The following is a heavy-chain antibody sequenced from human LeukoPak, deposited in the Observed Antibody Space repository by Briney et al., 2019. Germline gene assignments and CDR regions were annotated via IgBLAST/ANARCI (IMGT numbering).Heavy chain of an antibody. CDR1: GFTFGAYA. J-gene: IGHJ4*02. CDR2: IREKASGGTT. D-gene: IGHD2/OR15-2a*01. V-gene: IGHV3-49*04. Sequence: PGRSLRLSCTTTGFTFGAYAMAWVRQTPERGLECVGAIREKASGGTTEYPASVKVRFTVSRDDSRSIAYLQMDSLKIEDTAVYYCSRWRVTSMLHSWGQGTLVTVSS. CDR3: SRWRVTSMLHS.